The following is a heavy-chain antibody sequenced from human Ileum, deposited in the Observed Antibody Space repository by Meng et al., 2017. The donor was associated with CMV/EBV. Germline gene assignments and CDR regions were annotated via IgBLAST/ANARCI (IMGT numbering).Heavy chain of an antibody. V-gene: IGHV4-39*07. D-gene: IGHD3-22*01. Sequence: QGLLMPSEPLSLIRSVSVDSISSGSYYWGWIRQAPGKGLEWIGSIYYSGSMYRNPSLKSRITMSVDTSKNQFSLKMSSVTTADTATYYCARDLAPLYDSSGFSLGQGTLVTVSS. CDR1: VDSISSGSYY. CDR3: ARDLAPLYDSSGFS. J-gene: IGHJ5*02. CDR2: IYYSGSM.